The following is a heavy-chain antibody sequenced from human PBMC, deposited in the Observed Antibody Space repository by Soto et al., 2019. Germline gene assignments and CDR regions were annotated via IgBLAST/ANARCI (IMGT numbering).Heavy chain of an antibody. D-gene: IGHD2-2*01. CDR3: ARVDMVCSSTSCYDYYYYGMDV. CDR1: GYTFTSYA. CDR2: INAGNGNT. Sequence: GASVKVSCKASGYTFTSYAMHWVRQAPGQRLEWMGWINAGNGNTKYSQKFQGRVTITRDTSASTAYMELSSLRSEDTAVYYCARVDMVCSSTSCYDYYYYGMDVWGQGTTVPVSS. J-gene: IGHJ6*02. V-gene: IGHV1-3*01.